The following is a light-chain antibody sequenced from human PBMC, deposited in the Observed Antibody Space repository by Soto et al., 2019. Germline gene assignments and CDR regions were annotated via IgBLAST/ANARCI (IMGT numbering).Light chain of an antibody. V-gene: IGKV1-9*01. CDR3: QQYDSYPLS. J-gene: IGKJ4*01. CDR2: AAS. CDR1: QGISSY. Sequence: IQLTQSPSSLSASIGDRVTITCRASQGISSYLAWYQQKPGKAPNLLIYAASTLQSRVPSRFSGSGSGTDFTLTISSLQPEDFATYYCQQYDSYPLSFGGGPKVEIK.